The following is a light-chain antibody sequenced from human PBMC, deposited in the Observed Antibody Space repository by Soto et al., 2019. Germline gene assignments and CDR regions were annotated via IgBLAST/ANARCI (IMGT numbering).Light chain of an antibody. CDR3: QQFNSYPA. Sequence: DIQMTQSPSTLSASVGDRVTITCRASQNINRWLAWYQQKPGKAPKLLIYDASNLESGVPSRFSGSGSGTEFTLTISGLQPEDFATYYCQQFNSYPAFGQGTKVELK. V-gene: IGKV1-5*01. J-gene: IGKJ1*01. CDR2: DAS. CDR1: QNINRW.